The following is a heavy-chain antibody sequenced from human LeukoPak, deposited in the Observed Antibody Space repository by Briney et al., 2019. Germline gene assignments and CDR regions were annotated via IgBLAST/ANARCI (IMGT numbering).Heavy chain of an antibody. D-gene: IGHD1-26*01. CDR3: ARVTIVGATLFDY. V-gene: IGHV4-59*01. J-gene: IGHJ4*02. Sequence: SETLSLTCTVPGGFISSYYWSWIRQPPGKGLEWIGYIYYSGSTNYNPSLKSRVTISVDTSKNQFSLKLSSVTAADTAVYYCARVTIVGATLFDYWGQGTLVTVSS. CDR1: GGFISSYY. CDR2: IYYSGST.